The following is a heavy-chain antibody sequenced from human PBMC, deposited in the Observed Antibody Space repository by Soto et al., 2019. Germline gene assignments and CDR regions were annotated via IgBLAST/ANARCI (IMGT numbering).Heavy chain of an antibody. CDR1: GGSFSGYY. D-gene: IGHD2-15*01. CDR3: ARVVVAATRCYYYYMDV. V-gene: IGHV4-34*01. Sequence: SETLSLTCAVYGGSFSGYYWSWIRQPPGKGLEWIGEINHSGSTNYNPSLKSRVTISVDTSKNQFSLKLSSVTAADTAVYYCARVVVAATRCYYYYMDVWGKGTTVTVSS. J-gene: IGHJ6*03. CDR2: INHSGST.